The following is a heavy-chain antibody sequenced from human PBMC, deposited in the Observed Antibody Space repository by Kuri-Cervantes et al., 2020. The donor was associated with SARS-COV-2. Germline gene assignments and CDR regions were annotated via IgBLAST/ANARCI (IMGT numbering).Heavy chain of an antibody. CDR3: ARDLYGSGSYYTLNFDH. V-gene: IGHV3-30*09. Sequence: GESLKISCVASGIIFSSYPMHWVRQAPGKGLEWVAVISFDGTNEDYADSVRGRFAISRDNSKDTLYLQMNSLRPEDTAEYYCARDLYGSGSYYTLNFDHWGQGALVTVSS. D-gene: IGHD3-10*01. CDR2: ISFDGTNE. J-gene: IGHJ4*02. CDR1: GIIFSSYP.